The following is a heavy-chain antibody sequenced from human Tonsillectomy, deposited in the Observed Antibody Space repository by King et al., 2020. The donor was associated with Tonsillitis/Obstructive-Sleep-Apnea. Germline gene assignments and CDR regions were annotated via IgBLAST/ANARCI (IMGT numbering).Heavy chain of an antibody. V-gene: IGHV1-18*01. CDR3: ARGVVVVPAAPGENYYMDV. J-gene: IGHJ6*03. Sequence: QLVQSGAEVKKPGASVKVSCKASGYTFTNYGISWVRQAPGQGLEWMGWISVYNANTNYAQKFQGRGTMTKDTTTSTAYMELRSLTSDDTAVYYCARGVVVVPAAPGENYYMDVWGKGTTVTVSS. CDR2: ISVYNANT. CDR1: GYTFTNYG. D-gene: IGHD2-2*01.